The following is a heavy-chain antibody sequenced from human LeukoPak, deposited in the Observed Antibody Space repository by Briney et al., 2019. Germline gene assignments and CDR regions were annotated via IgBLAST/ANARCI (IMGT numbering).Heavy chain of an antibody. CDR3: ASLYCSSTSCYPEYFQH. J-gene: IGHJ1*01. V-gene: IGHV1-18*01. Sequence: ASVKASCKASGYTFTSYGISWVRQAPGQGLEWMGWISAYNGNTNYAQKLQGRVTMTTDTSTSTAYMELRSLRSDDTAVYYCASLYCSSTSCYPEYFQHWGQGTLVTVSS. D-gene: IGHD2-2*01. CDR1: GYTFTSYG. CDR2: ISAYNGNT.